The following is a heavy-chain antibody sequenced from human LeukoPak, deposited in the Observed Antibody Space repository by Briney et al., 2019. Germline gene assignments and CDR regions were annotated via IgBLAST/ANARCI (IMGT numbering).Heavy chain of an antibody. Sequence: GASVKVSCKASGYTFTGYYMHWVRQAPGQGLEWMGWINPNSGGTNYAQKFQGRVTMTRDTSISTVYMELSSLRSEDTAVYYCARESLSGWYVKYYYYMDIWGKGTTVTISS. V-gene: IGHV1-2*02. CDR2: INPNSGGT. J-gene: IGHJ6*03. CDR1: GYTFTGYY. CDR3: ARESLSGWYVKYYYYMDI. D-gene: IGHD6-19*01.